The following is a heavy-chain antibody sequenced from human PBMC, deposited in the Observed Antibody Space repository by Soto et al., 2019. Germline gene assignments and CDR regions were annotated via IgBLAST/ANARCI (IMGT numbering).Heavy chain of an antibody. Sequence: ASVKVSCKASGYTFTSYDINWVRQATGQGLEWMGWMNPNSGNTGYAQKFQGRVTMTRNTSISTAYMELSSLRSEDTAVYYCARGAGYSSSSAYYGMDVWGQGTTVTVSS. J-gene: IGHJ6*02. V-gene: IGHV1-8*01. CDR3: ARGAGYSSSSAYYGMDV. CDR1: GYTFTSYD. CDR2: MNPNSGNT. D-gene: IGHD6-6*01.